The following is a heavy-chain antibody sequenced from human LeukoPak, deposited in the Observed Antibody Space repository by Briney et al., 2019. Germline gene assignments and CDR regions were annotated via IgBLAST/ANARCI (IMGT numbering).Heavy chain of an antibody. Sequence: SETLSLTCTVSGGSISSYYWSWTRQPPGKGLEWIGYIYYSGSTNYNPSLKSRVTISVDTSKNQFSLKLSSVTAADTAVYYCARALSNHYYDSSGSDAFDIWGQGTMVTVSS. V-gene: IGHV4-59*01. CDR3: ARALSNHYYDSSGSDAFDI. CDR2: IYYSGST. D-gene: IGHD3-22*01. J-gene: IGHJ3*02. CDR1: GGSISSYY.